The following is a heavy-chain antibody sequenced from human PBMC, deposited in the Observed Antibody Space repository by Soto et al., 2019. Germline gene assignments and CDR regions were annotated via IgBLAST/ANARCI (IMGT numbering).Heavy chain of an antibody. V-gene: IGHV3-33*01. CDR3: ARDQSSSWYSAYYLQH. J-gene: IGHJ1*01. CDR2: IWYDGSNK. Sequence: QVQLVESGGGXXXXGXXXXXXCXAXXXXXXXXGMHXXXXAPGKGLEWVAVIWYDGSNKYYADSLKGRFTISRDNSKNTLYLQMNSLRAEDTAVYYCARDQSSSWYSAYYLQHWGQSTLVTVSS. D-gene: IGHD6-13*01. CDR1: XXXXXXXG.